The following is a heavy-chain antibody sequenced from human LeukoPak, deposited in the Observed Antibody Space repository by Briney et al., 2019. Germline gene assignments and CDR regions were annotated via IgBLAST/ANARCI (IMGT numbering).Heavy chain of an antibody. CDR2: IYHSGST. Sequence: SGTLSLTCAVSGGSISSSNWWSWVRQPPGKGLEWIGEIYHSGSTNYNPSLKSRVTISVDKSKNQFSLKLSSVTAADTAVYYCARGRYDILTGGPTYYYMDVWGKGTTVTVSS. J-gene: IGHJ6*03. D-gene: IGHD3-9*01. V-gene: IGHV4-4*02. CDR1: GGSISSSNW. CDR3: ARGRYDILTGGPTYYYMDV.